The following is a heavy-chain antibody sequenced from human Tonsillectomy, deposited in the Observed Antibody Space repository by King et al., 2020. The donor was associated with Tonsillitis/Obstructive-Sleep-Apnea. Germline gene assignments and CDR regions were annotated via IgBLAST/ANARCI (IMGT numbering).Heavy chain of an antibody. CDR3: ARTSRGYCSSTSCYKGSFDY. Sequence: TLKESGPTLVKPTQTLTLTCTFSGFSLSTSGVGVAWIRQPPGKALEWLALIYWDDDKRYSPSLKSRLTITTDTSKNQVVLTMTNMDPVDTATYYCARTSRGYCSSTSCYKGSFDYWGQGTLVTVSS. D-gene: IGHD2-2*02. J-gene: IGHJ4*02. V-gene: IGHV2-5*02. CDR1: GFSLSTSGVG. CDR2: IYWDDDK.